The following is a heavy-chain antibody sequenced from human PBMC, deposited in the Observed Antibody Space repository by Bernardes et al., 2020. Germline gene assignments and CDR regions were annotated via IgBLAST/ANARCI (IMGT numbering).Heavy chain of an antibody. CDR1: GGSVSSGSYY. D-gene: IGHD4-17*01. CDR3: ARKGDYGAHFDY. Sequence: SETLSLTCTVSGGSVSSGSYYWSWIRQPPGKGLEWIGYIYYSGSTNYNPSLKSRVTISVDTSKNQFSLKLNSVTAADTAVYYCARKGDYGAHFDYWGQGTLVTVSS. V-gene: IGHV4-61*01. J-gene: IGHJ4*02. CDR2: IYYSGST.